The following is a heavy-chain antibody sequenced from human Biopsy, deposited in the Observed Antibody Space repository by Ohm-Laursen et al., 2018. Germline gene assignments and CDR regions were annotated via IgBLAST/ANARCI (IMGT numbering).Heavy chain of an antibody. CDR3: ARIPILVVPAAIVYRHRRHLQGLDV. V-gene: IGHV2-70*04. J-gene: IGHJ6*02. D-gene: IGHD2-2*02. CDR1: GFSLSSTGMR. Sequence: TQTLTLTCSFSGFSLSSTGMRISWVRQPPGKALECLGRIDWDDDKFYSPSLETRLSLSKDTTTNHVVLTLSDVDPVDTATYYCARIPILVVPAAIVYRHRRHLQGLDVWGQGTTVIVSS. CDR2: IDWDDDK.